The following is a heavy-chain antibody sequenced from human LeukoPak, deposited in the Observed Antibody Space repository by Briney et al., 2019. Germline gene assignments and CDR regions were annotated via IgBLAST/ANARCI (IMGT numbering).Heavy chain of an antibody. D-gene: IGHD1-26*01. CDR3: ARGGASSRYFDY. V-gene: IGHV4-59*11. Sequence: SETLSLTCTVSGGSISGQYWSWIRQPPGKGLEWIGFVSYSGSTNYNPSLNGRVTISLDTSKNQFSLRLNSVTAADTAVYYGARGGASSRYFDYWGQGTLVTVSS. CDR1: GGSISGQY. J-gene: IGHJ4*02. CDR2: VSYSGST.